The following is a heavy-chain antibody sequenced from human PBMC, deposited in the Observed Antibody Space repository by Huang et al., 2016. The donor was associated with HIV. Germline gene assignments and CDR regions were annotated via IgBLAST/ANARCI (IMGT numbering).Heavy chain of an antibody. V-gene: IGHV1-69*13. Sequence: QVQLVQSGAEVVKPGSSVKVSCKASGGTLSSHSISWVRQAPGQGLEWMGGIIPIFATANYARNCQGRVTITADEATSTVYLELTSLRSDDTAVYYCARVHGDYEDYFFDYWGQGTLVIVSS. CDR1: GGTLSSHS. D-gene: IGHD4-17*01. CDR3: ARVHGDYEDYFFDY. J-gene: IGHJ4*02. CDR2: IIPIFATA.